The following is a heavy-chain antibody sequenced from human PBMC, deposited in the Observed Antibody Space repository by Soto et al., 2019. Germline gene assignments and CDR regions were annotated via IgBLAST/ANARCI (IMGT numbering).Heavy chain of an antibody. Sequence: SETLSLTCTVSGGSISSYYWSWIRQPPGKGLEWIGYIYYSGSTNYNPSLKSRVTISVDTSKNQFSLKLSSVTAADTAVYYCARQGYSGYDYPTYYFDYWGQGTRVTVSS. CDR2: IYYSGST. J-gene: IGHJ4*02. CDR1: GGSISSYY. D-gene: IGHD5-12*01. CDR3: ARQGYSGYDYPTYYFDY. V-gene: IGHV4-59*01.